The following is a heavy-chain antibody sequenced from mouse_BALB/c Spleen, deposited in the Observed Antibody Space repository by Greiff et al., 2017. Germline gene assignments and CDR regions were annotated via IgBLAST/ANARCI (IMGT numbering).Heavy chain of an antibody. V-gene: IGHV2-9*02. CDR1: GFSLTSYG. D-gene: IGHD1-2*01. J-gene: IGHJ2*01. Sequence: VQVVESGPGLVAPSQSLSITCTVSGFSLTSYGVHWVRQPPGKGLEWLGVIWAGGSTNYNSALMSRLSISKDNSKSQVFLKMNSLQTDDTAMYYCARGGLSSGYGSFDYWGQGTTLTVSS. CDR3: ARGGLSSGYGSFDY. CDR2: IWAGGST.